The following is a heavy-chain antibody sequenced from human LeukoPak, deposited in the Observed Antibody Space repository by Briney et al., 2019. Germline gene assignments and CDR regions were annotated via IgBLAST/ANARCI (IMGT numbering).Heavy chain of an antibody. V-gene: IGHV1-3*04. CDR2: INTGNGDT. J-gene: IGHJ5*02. CDR1: GYTXTSYA. D-gene: IGHD4/OR15-4a*01. CDR3: ARDIRLWSP. Sequence: SVKVSXXASGYTXTSYAMYWVRQAPGQRLEWMGWINTGNGDTKYSQNFQGRVTITRDTSASTAYMELSSLRSEDTAVYYCARDIRLWSPWGQGTLVTVSS.